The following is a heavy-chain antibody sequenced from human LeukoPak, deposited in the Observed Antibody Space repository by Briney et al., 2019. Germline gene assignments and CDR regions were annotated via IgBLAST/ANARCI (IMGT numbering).Heavy chain of an antibody. CDR3: ARSVGGSYEADY. D-gene: IGHD1-26*01. CDR2: IYYSGST. Sequence: PSETLSLTCTVSGGSISSYYWSWIRQPPGKGLEWIGYIYYSGSTNYNPSLKSRVTISVDTSKNQFSLKLSSVTAADTAVYYCARSVGGSYEADYWGQGTLDTVSS. J-gene: IGHJ4*02. V-gene: IGHV4-59*01. CDR1: GGSISSYY.